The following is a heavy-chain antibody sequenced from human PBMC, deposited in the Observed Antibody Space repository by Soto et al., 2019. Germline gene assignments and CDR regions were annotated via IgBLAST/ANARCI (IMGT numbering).Heavy chain of an antibody. CDR3: AREIGDYDILTGYYYYYGMDV. V-gene: IGHV1-18*01. CDR1: GYTFTSYG. J-gene: IGHJ6*02. D-gene: IGHD3-9*01. CDR2: ISAYNGNT. Sequence: GASVKVSCKASGYTFTSYGISWVRQAPGQGLEWMGWISAYNGNTNYAQKLQGRVTMTTDTSTSTAYMELRSLRSDDTAVYYCAREIGDYDILTGYYYYYGMDVWGQGTTVTVSS.